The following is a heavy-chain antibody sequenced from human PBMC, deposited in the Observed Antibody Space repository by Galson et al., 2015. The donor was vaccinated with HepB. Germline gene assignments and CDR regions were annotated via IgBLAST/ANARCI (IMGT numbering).Heavy chain of an antibody. J-gene: IGHJ4*02. CDR1: GFALSKAW. V-gene: IGHV3-15*01. CDR3: TTSTSRWDYFDY. Sequence: SLRLSCAASGFALSKAWMNWVRQAPGKGLEWVGRIKSKTDGGTTDYAAPVKGRFTISRDDSKNTLYLQMNSLKTEDTAVYFCTTSTSRWDYFDYWGQETLVTVSS. CDR2: IKSKTDGGTT. D-gene: IGHD6-13*01.